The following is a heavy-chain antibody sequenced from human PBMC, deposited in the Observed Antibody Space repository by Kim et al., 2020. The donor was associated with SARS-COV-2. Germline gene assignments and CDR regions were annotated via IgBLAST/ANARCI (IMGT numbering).Heavy chain of an antibody. V-gene: IGHV1-8*01. Sequence: GYAQKCQGRVTMTRNTSISTAYMELSSLRSEDTAVYYCARGGVTIDAFDIWGQGTMVTVSS. CDR3: ARGGVTIDAFDI. J-gene: IGHJ3*02. D-gene: IGHD4-17*01.